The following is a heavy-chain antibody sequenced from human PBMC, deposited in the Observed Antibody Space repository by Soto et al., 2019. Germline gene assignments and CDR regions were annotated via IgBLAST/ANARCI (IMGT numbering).Heavy chain of an antibody. D-gene: IGHD6-19*01. J-gene: IGHJ4*02. CDR3: ARDAVAGTGFDY. CDR2: IWYDGSNK. V-gene: IGHV3-33*01. CDR1: GFTFSSYG. Sequence: QVQLVESGGGVVQPGRSLRLYCAASGFTFSSYGMHWVRQAPGKGLEWVAVIWYDGSNKYYADSVKGRFTISRDNSKNTLYLQMNSLRAEDTAVYYGARDAVAGTGFDYWGQGTLVTVSS.